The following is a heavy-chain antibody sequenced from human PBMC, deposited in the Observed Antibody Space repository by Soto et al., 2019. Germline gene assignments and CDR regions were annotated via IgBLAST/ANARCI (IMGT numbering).Heavy chain of an antibody. V-gene: IGHV1-18*01. CDR3: ARDFPQPYCSSPSCPSYYYYYMDV. D-gene: IGHD2-2*01. CDR1: GYNFTSYG. CDR2: ISAYSCNT. Sequence: QVQLVQSGAEVKKPGASVKVSCKASGYNFTSYGISWVRQAPGQGLEWMGWISAYSCNTNYAQKLQGRVTMTTDTSTSTAYMELRRLRSDDTSVYYCARDFPQPYCSSPSCPSYYYYYMDVWGTGTTVTVAS. J-gene: IGHJ6*03.